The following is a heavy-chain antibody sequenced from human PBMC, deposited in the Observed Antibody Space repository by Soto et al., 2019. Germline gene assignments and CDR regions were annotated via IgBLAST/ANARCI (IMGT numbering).Heavy chain of an antibody. V-gene: IGHV1-69*12. Sequence: QVQLVQSGAEVKKPGSSVKVSCKASGGTFSSYAISWVRQAPGQGLEWMGGIIPIFGTANYAQKFQGRVTITADQSPSTAYMELSSLRSEDTAVYHCARVVTVVKSFHYWYFDLWGRGTLVTVSS. D-gene: IGHD2-15*01. CDR3: ARVVTVVKSFHYWYFDL. CDR1: GGTFSSYA. J-gene: IGHJ2*01. CDR2: IIPIFGTA.